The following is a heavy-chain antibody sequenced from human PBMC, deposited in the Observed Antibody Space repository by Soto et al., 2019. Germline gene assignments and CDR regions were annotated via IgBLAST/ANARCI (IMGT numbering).Heavy chain of an antibody. CDR2: MLYDGINQ. CDR1: GFSFSDYA. Sequence: QVQLVESGGGVVQPGRSLRLSCAASGFSFSDYAMHWVRQAPGKGLEWVALMLYDGINQYYADSVKGRFTISRDNSRKTMYLHMNSLRSEDMAMYYCAKVLSEYYFEGPFEYWGQGILVTVSP. CDR3: AKVLSEYYFEGPFEY. V-gene: IGHV3-30*18. D-gene: IGHD1-26*01. J-gene: IGHJ4*02.